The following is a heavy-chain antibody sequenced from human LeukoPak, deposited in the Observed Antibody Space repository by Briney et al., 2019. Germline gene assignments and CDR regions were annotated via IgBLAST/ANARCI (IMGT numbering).Heavy chain of an antibody. CDR1: GYTFTSYD. V-gene: IGHV1-8*03. CDR3: ARGDWVWGSYVFDY. J-gene: IGHJ4*02. CDR2: MNPNSGNT. D-gene: IGHD1-26*01. Sequence: ASVKVSCKASGYTFTSYDINWLRQATGQGLELMGWMNPNSGNTGYAQKFQGRVTITRNTSISTAYMELSSLRSEDTAVYYCARGDWVWGSYVFDYWGQGTLVTVSS.